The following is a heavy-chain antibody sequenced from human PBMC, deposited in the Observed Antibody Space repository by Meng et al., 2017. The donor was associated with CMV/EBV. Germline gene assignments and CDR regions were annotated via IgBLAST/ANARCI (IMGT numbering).Heavy chain of an antibody. V-gene: IGHV3-7*01. J-gene: IGHJ6*02. CDR1: GFTVSSNY. Sequence: GESLKISCAASGFTVSSNYMSWVRQAPGKGLEWVANIKQDGSEKYYVDSVKGRFTISRDNAKNSLYLQMNSLRAEDTAVYYCARDLLPGYYYGMDVWGQGTTVTVSS. D-gene: IGHD3-10*01. CDR2: IKQDGSEK. CDR3: ARDLLPGYYYGMDV.